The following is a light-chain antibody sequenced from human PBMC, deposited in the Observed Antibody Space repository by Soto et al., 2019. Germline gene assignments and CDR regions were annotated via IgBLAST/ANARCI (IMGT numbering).Light chain of an antibody. CDR3: QQYNSYPYT. CDR2: DAS. Sequence: DIQMTQSPSTLSASVGDRVTIICRASQSISSWLAWYQQKPGRAPKLQIYDASTLESGVPSRFSGSGSGTEFTLTISSLQPDDFATYYCQQYNSYPYTFGQGTKLEIK. J-gene: IGKJ2*01. CDR1: QSISSW. V-gene: IGKV1-5*02.